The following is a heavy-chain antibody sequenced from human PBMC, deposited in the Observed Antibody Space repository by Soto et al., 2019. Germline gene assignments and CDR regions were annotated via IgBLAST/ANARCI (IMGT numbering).Heavy chain of an antibody. D-gene: IGHD2-2*01. J-gene: IGHJ4*02. CDR1: GFTFSSYA. Sequence: SLRLSCAASGFTFSSYAMSWVRQAPGKGLEWVSAISGSGGSTYYADSVKGRFTISRDNSKNTLYLQMNSLRAEDTAVYYCATIVVPAAYYFDYWGQGTLVTVSS. CDR2: ISGSGGST. V-gene: IGHV3-23*01. CDR3: ATIVVPAAYYFDY.